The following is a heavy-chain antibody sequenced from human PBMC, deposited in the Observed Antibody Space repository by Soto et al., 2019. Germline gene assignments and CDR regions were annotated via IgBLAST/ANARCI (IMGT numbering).Heavy chain of an antibody. CDR3: ARQGNGAEGFDY. CDR1: GYYFPSYW. D-gene: IGHD4-17*01. Sequence: GESLKISCKGSGYYFPSYWIGWVRQMPGKGLEWVGIFYPGDSDTRYSPSFQGQVTISADRSISTAYLQWSSLKPSDTAMYYCARQGNGAEGFDYWGQGTLVTVSS. J-gene: IGHJ4*02. CDR2: FYPGDSDT. V-gene: IGHV5-51*01.